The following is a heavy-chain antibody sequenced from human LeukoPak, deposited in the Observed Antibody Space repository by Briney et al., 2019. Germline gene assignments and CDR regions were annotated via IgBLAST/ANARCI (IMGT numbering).Heavy chain of an antibody. Sequence: GGSLRLSCAASGFTFSSYGMHWVRQAPAKGLEWVAVISYDGSNKYYADSVKGRFTISRDNSKNTLYLQMNSLRAEDTAVYYCAKDYCSSTSCYNYHYYYGMDVWGQGTTVTVSS. CDR3: AKDYCSSTSCYNYHYYYGMDV. D-gene: IGHD2-2*02. CDR1: GFTFSSYG. J-gene: IGHJ6*02. V-gene: IGHV3-30*18. CDR2: ISYDGSNK.